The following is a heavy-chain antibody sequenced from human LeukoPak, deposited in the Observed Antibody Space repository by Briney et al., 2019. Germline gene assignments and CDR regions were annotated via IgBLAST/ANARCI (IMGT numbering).Heavy chain of an antibody. D-gene: IGHD4-23*01. CDR1: GGSISSYY. V-gene: IGHV4-59*01. CDR3: ARDSRAATVVKADEGFDY. Sequence: SETLSLTCTVSGGSISSYYWSWIRQPPGKGLEWIGYIYYSGSTNYNPSLKSRVTISVDTSKNQFSLKLSSVTAADTAVYYCARDSRAATVVKADEGFDYWGQGTLVTVSS. CDR2: IYYSGST. J-gene: IGHJ4*02.